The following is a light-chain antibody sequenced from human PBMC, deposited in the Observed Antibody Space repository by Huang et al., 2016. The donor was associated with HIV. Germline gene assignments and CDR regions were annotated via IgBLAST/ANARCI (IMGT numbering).Light chain of an antibody. CDR3: QQSVTFPLT. Sequence: DIKMTQSPSSVSASIGDRVSFTCRASQDVNKWLAWYQQKPGVAPKLLVYASSTLQSGAPSRFRGSGSGTHFTLTLNNLQAEDFATYFCQQSVTFPLTFGGGTKVDLK. CDR1: QDVNKW. J-gene: IGKJ4*02. CDR2: ASS. V-gene: IGKV1-12*01.